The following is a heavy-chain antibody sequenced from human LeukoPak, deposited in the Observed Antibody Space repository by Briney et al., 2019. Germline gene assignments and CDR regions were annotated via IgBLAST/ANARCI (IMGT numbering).Heavy chain of an antibody. CDR3: ARESRGYNSGLFDY. J-gene: IGHJ4*02. Sequence: SETLSLTCAVYGGSFSGSYWSWIGQPPGKGLEWIGEINYSGRTKHNPSLKSRVNISVDTSKNEFSLKLSSVTAADTAVYYCARESRGYNSGLFDYWGQGTLVTVSS. V-gene: IGHV4-34*01. D-gene: IGHD5-24*01. CDR2: INYSGRT. CDR1: GGSFSGSY.